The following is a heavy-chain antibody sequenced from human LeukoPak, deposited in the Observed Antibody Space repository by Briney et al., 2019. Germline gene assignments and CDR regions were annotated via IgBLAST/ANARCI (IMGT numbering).Heavy chain of an antibody. CDR1: GFMFHDYA. CDR2: ISGDGCST. J-gene: IGHJ5*01. V-gene: IGHV3-43*02. D-gene: IGHD3-22*01. CDR3: ARESESSGWYDY. Sequence: PAGSLTVSRAAPGFMFHDYAIHWVRQAPGKGLEWVSLISGDGCSTFYADSVKGRFTISRDNSKNSLYLQMNSLRSDDTALYYCARESESSGWYDYWGHESLVSVSS.